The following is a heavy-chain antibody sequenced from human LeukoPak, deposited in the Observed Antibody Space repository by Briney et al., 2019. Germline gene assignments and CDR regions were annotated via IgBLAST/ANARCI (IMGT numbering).Heavy chain of an antibody. CDR2: IKPDGSQK. Sequence: GGSLRLSCAVSGFTFSGFWMSWSRQAPGKGLEWMANIKPDGSQKYYVDSVKGRFTISRDNAKNSLYLQVDSLTAEDTAIYYCARDRDSNWYPYHDYWGQGVLVTVSS. CDR1: GFTFSGFW. V-gene: IGHV3-7*03. J-gene: IGHJ4*02. CDR3: ARDRDSNWYPYHDY. D-gene: IGHD6-13*01.